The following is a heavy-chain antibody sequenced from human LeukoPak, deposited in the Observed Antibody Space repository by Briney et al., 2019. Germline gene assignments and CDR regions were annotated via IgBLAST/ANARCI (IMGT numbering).Heavy chain of an antibody. Sequence: GGSLRLSCSASGFTFSSYWMNWARQAPGKGLEWVASINHNGNVNYYVDSVKGRFTISRDNAKNSLYLQMSNLRAEDTAVYFCAGGGGLDVWGQGATVTVSS. D-gene: IGHD3-16*01. V-gene: IGHV3-7*03. J-gene: IGHJ6*02. CDR2: INHNGNVN. CDR3: AGGGGLDV. CDR1: GFTFSSYW.